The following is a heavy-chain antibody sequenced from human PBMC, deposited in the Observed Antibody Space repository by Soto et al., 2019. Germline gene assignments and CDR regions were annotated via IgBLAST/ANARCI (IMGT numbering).Heavy chain of an antibody. Sequence: QVQLVHSGAEVKKPGASVKISCKASGYTFTRSGISWVRQAPGQGLEWMGWINGYNGNTNYTQKNQGRITMTTDTPTSTAYMELRSLRSDDTAVYYCARMGDVPYYYYGMDVWGQGTTVIVSS. V-gene: IGHV1-18*01. D-gene: IGHD3-16*01. CDR2: INGYNGNT. J-gene: IGHJ6*02. CDR1: GYTFTRSG. CDR3: ARMGDVPYYYYGMDV.